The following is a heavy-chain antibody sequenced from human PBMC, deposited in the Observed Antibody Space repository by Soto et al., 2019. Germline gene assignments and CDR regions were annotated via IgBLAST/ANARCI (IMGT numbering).Heavy chain of an antibody. Sequence: PGGSLGLSCAASGFTFSSYVMHWVRQAPGKGLEWVAVICYDGSNNYYADAVKGPVTIARDNSKKTLYLQMNSLRAEDTAVYYCASIPDGYSSTRGALYYYGMDVWGQGTTVTVSS. CDR1: GFTFSSYV. CDR3: ASIPDGYSSTRGALYYYGMDV. D-gene: IGHD6-13*01. V-gene: IGHV3-33*01. J-gene: IGHJ6*02. CDR2: ICYDGSNN.